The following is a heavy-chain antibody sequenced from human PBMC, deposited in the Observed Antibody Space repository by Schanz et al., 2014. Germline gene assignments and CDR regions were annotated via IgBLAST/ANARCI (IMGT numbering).Heavy chain of an antibody. D-gene: IGHD6-25*01. CDR1: GFNFSSYS. CDR2: IGTSGGT. J-gene: IGHJ4*02. V-gene: IGHV3-21*04. Sequence: EVKMVESGGGLVKPGGSLRLSCAASGFNFSSYSLNWVRQAPGKGLEWVSTIGTSGGTNYAESVKGRFTISRDNSKNTLYLQMNSLRAEDTAVYYCAKVRYSSGWRGDYFDEWGQGTLVTVAS. CDR3: AKVRYSSGWRGDYFDE.